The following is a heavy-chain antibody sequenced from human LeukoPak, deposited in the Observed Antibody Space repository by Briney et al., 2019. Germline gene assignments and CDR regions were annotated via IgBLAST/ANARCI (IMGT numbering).Heavy chain of an antibody. CDR1: GDSITSSAHY. V-gene: IGHV4-39*07. J-gene: IGHJ5*02. CDR2: IYYSGNT. CDR3: ARGQVIAVNWFDP. D-gene: IGHD3-16*02. Sequence: SETLSLTCTVSGDSITSSAHYWGWIRQPPGKGLEWIGSIYYSGNTYYNPSLKSRVTMSVDTSKNQFSLKLSSVTAADTAVYYCARGQVIAVNWFDPWGQGTLVTVSS.